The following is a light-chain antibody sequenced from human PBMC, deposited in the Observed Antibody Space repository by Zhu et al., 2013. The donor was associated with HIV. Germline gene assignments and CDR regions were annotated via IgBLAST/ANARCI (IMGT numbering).Light chain of an antibody. CDR2: WAS. V-gene: IGKV4-1*01. J-gene: IGKJ4*01. CDR1: QSVLYSSNNKDY. CDR3: QQYNNWPPSLT. Sequence: DIVMTQSPDSLAVSLGERATISCKSSQSVLYSSNNKDYLAWYQQKPGQPPRLLIYWASTRESGVPDRFSGSGSGTEFTLTISSLQSEDFAVYYCQQYNNWPPSLTFGGGTKVEIK.